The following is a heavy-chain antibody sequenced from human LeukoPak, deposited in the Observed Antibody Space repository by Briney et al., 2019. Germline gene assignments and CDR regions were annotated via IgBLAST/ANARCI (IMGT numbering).Heavy chain of an antibody. CDR3: AREGPINSSGWSYYYYYYMDV. Sequence: QTGGSLRLSCAASGFTFSSYEMNWVRQAPGKGLEWVSYISSSGSTIYYADSVKGRFTISRDNAKNSLYLQMNSLRAEDTAVYYCAREGPINSSGWSYYYYYYMDVWGKGTTVTISS. J-gene: IGHJ6*03. D-gene: IGHD6-19*01. V-gene: IGHV3-48*03. CDR1: GFTFSSYE. CDR2: ISSSGSTI.